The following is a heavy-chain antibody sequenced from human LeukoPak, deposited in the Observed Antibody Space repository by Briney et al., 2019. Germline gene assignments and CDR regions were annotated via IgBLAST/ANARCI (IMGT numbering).Heavy chain of an antibody. Sequence: SETLSLTCTVSGGSISSSSYYWGWIRQPPGKGLEWIGSIYYSGSTYYNPSLKSRVTISVDTSKNQFSLKLSSVTAADTAVYYCARLVTPRYYYDSSGYHPEGAFDYWGQGTLVTVSS. D-gene: IGHD3-22*01. CDR3: ARLVTPRYYYDSSGYHPEGAFDY. CDR1: GGSISSSSYY. J-gene: IGHJ4*02. V-gene: IGHV4-39*01. CDR2: IYYSGST.